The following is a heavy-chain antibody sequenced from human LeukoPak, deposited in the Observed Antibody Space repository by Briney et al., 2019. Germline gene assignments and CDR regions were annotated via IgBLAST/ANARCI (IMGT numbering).Heavy chain of an antibody. CDR3: TRCEAAAFDY. V-gene: IGHV3-48*03. D-gene: IGHD6-13*01. J-gene: IGHJ4*02. CDR1: GFTFDNYE. Sequence: GGSLRLSCAASGFTFDNYEMNWVRQPPGKGLEWVSYINSGGYTIYYADSVKGRFSISSDNAKNLLYLQVNSLRAEDTAIYYCTRCEAAAFDYWGKGTLVTVSS. CDR2: INSGGYTI.